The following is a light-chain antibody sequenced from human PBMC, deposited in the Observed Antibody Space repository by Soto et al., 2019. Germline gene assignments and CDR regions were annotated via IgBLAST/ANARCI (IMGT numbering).Light chain of an antibody. Sequence: EREMNQSPATRSEYTGRRATRSRRYSQSVSSNLAWYQQKPGQAPRLLIYDASTRATVIPARFSGSGSGTEFSLSMSSLHSEDFAVFYCQQYNDWAPITFGQGTRLEIK. V-gene: IGKV3-15*01. CDR1: QSVSSN. CDR2: DAS. J-gene: IGKJ5*01. CDR3: QQYNDWAPIT.